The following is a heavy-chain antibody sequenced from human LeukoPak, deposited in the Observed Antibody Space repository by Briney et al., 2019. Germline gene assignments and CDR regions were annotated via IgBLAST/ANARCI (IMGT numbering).Heavy chain of an antibody. CDR1: GFTFSSYA. J-gene: IGHJ6*03. Sequence: GGSLRLSCAASGFTFSSYAMSWVRQAPGKGLEWVSAISGSGGSTYYADSVKGRFTISRDNSKNTLYLQMNSLRAEDTAVYYCATSQVPCGGDCHPGYYYYYMDVWGKGTTVTVSS. CDR3: ATSQVPCGGDCHPGYYYYYMDV. D-gene: IGHD2-21*01. CDR2: ISGSGGST. V-gene: IGHV3-23*01.